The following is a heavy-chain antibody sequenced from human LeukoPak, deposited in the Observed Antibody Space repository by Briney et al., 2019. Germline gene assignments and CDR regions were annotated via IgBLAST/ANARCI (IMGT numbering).Heavy chain of an antibody. D-gene: IGHD7-27*01. V-gene: IGHV3-48*01. CDR1: GFTFSSYS. CDR3: ARESITGDRDFDY. Sequence: PGGSLRLSCAASGFTFSSYSMSWVRQAPGKGLEWVSYICSRSNTIYYADSVKGRFTVSRDNAKNSLYLQMNSLRADDTALYYCARESITGDRDFDYWGQGTLVTVSS. J-gene: IGHJ4*02. CDR2: ICSRSNTI.